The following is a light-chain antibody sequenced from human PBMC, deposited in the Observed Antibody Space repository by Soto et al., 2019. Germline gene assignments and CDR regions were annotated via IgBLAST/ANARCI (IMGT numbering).Light chain of an antibody. CDR1: QSISNY. CDR3: QQYGSSLGT. Sequence: ESVLTQSPATLSLSPVEIATLSCRASQSISNYLAWYQQKPGQAPRLLIYDASNRATGIPARFSGSGSGTDFTLTISRLEPEDFAVYYCQQYGSSLGTFGQGTTVDIK. CDR2: DAS. V-gene: IGKV3-20*01. J-gene: IGKJ1*01.